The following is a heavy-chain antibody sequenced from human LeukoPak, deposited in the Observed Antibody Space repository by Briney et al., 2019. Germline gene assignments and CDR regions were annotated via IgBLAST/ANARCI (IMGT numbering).Heavy chain of an antibody. V-gene: IGHV4-61*02. J-gene: IGHJ3*01. CDR3: ARVAGSVAAFV. Sequence: PSETLSLTCTVSGGSISSGSYYWSWIRQPAGKGLEWIGRIYTTGGTNYNPSLKSRVTISADTSKNQFSLKLSSVTAADTAVYYCARVAGSVAAFVWGQGTMVTVSS. D-gene: IGHD3-10*01. CDR1: GGSISSGSYY. CDR2: IYTTGGT.